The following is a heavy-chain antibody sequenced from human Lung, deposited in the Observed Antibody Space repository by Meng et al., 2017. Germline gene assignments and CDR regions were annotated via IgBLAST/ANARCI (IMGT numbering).Heavy chain of an antibody. CDR3: AKDLSKQQQLGELDY. J-gene: IGHJ4*02. V-gene: IGHV3-30*18. D-gene: IGHD6-13*01. CDR2: RSYDGSNK. CDR1: GFTFSSYG. Sequence: QVQLVESGGGVVQPGSSLRRSCAASGFTFSSYGMHWVRQDPGKGLEWVAVRSYDGSNKYYADYVKGRFTISRDNSKNTLYLQMNSLRAEDTAVYYCAKDLSKQQQLGELDYWGQGTLVTVSS.